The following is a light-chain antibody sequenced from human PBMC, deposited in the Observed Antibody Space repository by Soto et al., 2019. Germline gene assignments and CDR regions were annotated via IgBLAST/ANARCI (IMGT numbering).Light chain of an antibody. J-gene: IGKJ5*01. CDR3: QQLFRYPLA. Sequence: IQFTQSPSSLSASVGDRVTITFRASEGIVNYLAWYQQQPGKAPKLLIYGASTLQGGVPSRFTGSGSGTDFTLTINSLQPEDFATYHCQQLFRYPLAFGQGTRLETK. CDR2: GAS. CDR1: EGIVNY. V-gene: IGKV1-9*01.